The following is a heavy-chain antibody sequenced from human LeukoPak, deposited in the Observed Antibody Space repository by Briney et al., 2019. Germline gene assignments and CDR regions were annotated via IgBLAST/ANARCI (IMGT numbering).Heavy chain of an antibody. Sequence: GGSLRLSCAASGFTFSSYGMHWVRQAPGKGLEWVAVISYDGSNKYYADSVKGRFTISSDNSKNTLYLQMNSLRAEDTAVYYCAKRGGYCSSTSCYRWFDPWGQGTLVTVSS. V-gene: IGHV3-30*18. CDR3: AKRGGYCSSTSCYRWFDP. J-gene: IGHJ5*02. D-gene: IGHD2-2*01. CDR2: ISYDGSNK. CDR1: GFTFSSYG.